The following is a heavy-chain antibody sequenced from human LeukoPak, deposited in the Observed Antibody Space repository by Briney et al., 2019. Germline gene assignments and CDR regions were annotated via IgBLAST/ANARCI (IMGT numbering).Heavy chain of an antibody. Sequence: PSATLSLTCTVSGGSISTTTYYWAWIRQSPETGLEWLGSVYKSGSTYYNPSLNSRATITVDTSKNQFSLNLRSVTAADTSVYFRARHGDNADYTIFYWFDSWGQGALVTVSS. CDR1: GGSISTTTYY. CDR3: ARHGDNADYTIFYWFDS. D-gene: IGHD4-17*01. J-gene: IGHJ5*01. V-gene: IGHV4-39*01. CDR2: VYKSGST.